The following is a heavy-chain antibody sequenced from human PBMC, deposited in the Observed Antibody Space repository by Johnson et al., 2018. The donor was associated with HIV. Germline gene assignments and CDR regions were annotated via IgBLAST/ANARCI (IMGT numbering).Heavy chain of an antibody. J-gene: IGHJ3*02. Sequence: VQLVESGGGLVQPGGSLRLSCAASGFTFSSYDIHWVRQGTGKGLEWVSAIGTAGDTYYAGSVKGRFTIPRENAKNSLYLQMNSLKTEDTAVYYCTTEWDGLDAFDIWGQGTMVTVSS. CDR3: TTEWDGLDAFDI. D-gene: IGHD1-14*01. V-gene: IGHV3-13*01. CDR2: IGTAGDT. CDR1: GFTFSSYD.